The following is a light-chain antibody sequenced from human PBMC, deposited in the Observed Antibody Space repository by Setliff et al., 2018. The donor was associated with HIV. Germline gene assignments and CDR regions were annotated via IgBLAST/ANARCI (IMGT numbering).Light chain of an antibody. CDR3: SSYTSSTPLYV. CDR2: DVS. Sequence: QSALTQPASVSGSPGQSITISCTGASSDVGGYSFVSWYQQHPGKAPKLMIYDVSYRPSGVSDRFSGSKSGNTASLTISGLQAEDEADYYCSSYTSSTPLYVFGTGTKGTVL. V-gene: IGLV2-14*03. J-gene: IGLJ1*01. CDR1: SSDVGGYSF.